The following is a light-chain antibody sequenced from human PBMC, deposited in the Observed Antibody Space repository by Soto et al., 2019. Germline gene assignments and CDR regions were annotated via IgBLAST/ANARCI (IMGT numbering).Light chain of an antibody. CDR3: QSYGRTVFT. CDR2: GAS. CDR1: QTISNTY. V-gene: IGKV3-20*01. Sequence: EIVLTQSPGTLSLSPGEGATLSCRASQTISNTYSAWYQQKPGQAPRLLIYGASSRATVIPGRFSGSGSGTDFTFTISGLEPEDFAVYYCQSYGRTVFTFGPGTKVDIK. J-gene: IGKJ3*01.